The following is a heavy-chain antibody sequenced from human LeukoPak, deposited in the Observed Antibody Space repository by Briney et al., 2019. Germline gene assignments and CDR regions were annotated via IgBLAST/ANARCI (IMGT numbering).Heavy chain of an antibody. J-gene: IGHJ4*02. CDR3: ARSGGYSGYKFYY. Sequence: SETLSLTCTVSGGSISTYYWSWIRQPPGKGLEYIGYIYYSGSTYYNPSLKSRVTISVDTSKNQFSLKLSSVTAADTAVYYCARSGGYSGYKFYYWGQGTLVTVSS. CDR2: IYYSGST. V-gene: IGHV4-59*08. CDR1: GGSISTYY. D-gene: IGHD5-12*01.